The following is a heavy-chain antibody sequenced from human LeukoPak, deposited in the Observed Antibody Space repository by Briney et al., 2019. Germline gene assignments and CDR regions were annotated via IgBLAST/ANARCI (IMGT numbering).Heavy chain of an antibody. Sequence: GGSLRLSCAASGFTFSSSAMSWVRQAPGKGLEWVSAISNNGGYTYYADSVQGRFTISRDNAKNSLYLQMNSLRAEDTAVYYCARGFYPDRTMIVVVVDYWGQGTLVTVSS. CDR1: GFTFSSSA. V-gene: IGHV3-23*01. CDR3: ARGFYPDRTMIVVVVDY. CDR2: ISNNGGYT. J-gene: IGHJ4*02. D-gene: IGHD3-22*01.